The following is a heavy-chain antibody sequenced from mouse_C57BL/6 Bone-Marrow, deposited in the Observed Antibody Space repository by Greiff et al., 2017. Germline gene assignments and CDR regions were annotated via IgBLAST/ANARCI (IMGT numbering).Heavy chain of an antibody. D-gene: IGHD1-1*01. J-gene: IGHJ1*03. V-gene: IGHV1-5*01. CDR1: GYTFTSYW. Sequence: VQLQQSGTVLARPGASVKMSCKTSGYTFTSYWMHWVKQRPGQGLEWIGAIYPGNSDTSYNQKFKGKAKLTAATSASTAYMELSSLTNEDSAVDYCTNYYGSSYDWYFDVWGTGTTVTVSS. CDR2: IYPGNSDT. CDR3: TNYYGSSYDWYFDV.